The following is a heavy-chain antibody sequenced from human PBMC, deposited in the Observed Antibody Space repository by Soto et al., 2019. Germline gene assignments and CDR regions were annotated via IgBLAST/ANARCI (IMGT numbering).Heavy chain of an antibody. J-gene: IGHJ6*02. D-gene: IGHD3-10*01. V-gene: IGHV3-48*02. CDR1: GFTFSSYS. Sequence: GGSLRLSCAASGFTFSSYSMNWVRQAPGKGLEWVSYISSSSSTIYYADSVKGRLTISRDNAKNSLYLQMNSLRDEDTAVYYCARVGSGDNVLLWFGGNPFPPYGMDVWGQGTTVTVSS. CDR3: ARVGSGDNVLLWFGGNPFPPYGMDV. CDR2: ISSSSSTI.